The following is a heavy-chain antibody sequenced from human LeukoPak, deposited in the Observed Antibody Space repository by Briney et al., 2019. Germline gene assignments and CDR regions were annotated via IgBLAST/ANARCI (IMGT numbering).Heavy chain of an antibody. V-gene: IGHV1-8*03. CDR2: MNPNSGNT. Sequence: ASVKVSCKASGYTFTSYDINWVRQATGQGLEWMGWMNPNSGNTGYAQKFQGRVTITRNTSISTAYMELSSLRSEDTAVYYCATGPWASAPDYWGQGTLVTVSS. J-gene: IGHJ4*02. CDR1: GYTFTSYD. D-gene: IGHD1-26*01. CDR3: ATGPWASAPDY.